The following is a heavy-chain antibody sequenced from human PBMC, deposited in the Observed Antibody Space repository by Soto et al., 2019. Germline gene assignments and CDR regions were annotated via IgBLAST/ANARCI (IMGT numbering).Heavy chain of an antibody. J-gene: IGHJ6*02. Sequence: QVQLVQSGAEVKKPGASVKVSCKPSGYTFSSYDINWLRQATGQGLEWMGWMNPTSGETGYAQRFQDRVTMTRDTSIRTAYMELSSLRSDDTAVYYCARVVGRVLEWLFVPLEGMDVWGQGTTVTVSS. CDR3: ARVVGRVLEWLFVPLEGMDV. V-gene: IGHV1-8*01. CDR2: MNPTSGET. CDR1: GYTFSSYD. D-gene: IGHD3-3*01.